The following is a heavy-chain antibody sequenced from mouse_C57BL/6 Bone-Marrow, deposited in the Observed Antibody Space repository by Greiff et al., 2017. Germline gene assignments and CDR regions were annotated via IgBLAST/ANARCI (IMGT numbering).Heavy chain of an antibody. J-gene: IGHJ3*01. Sequence: EVQLQQSGPELVKPGASVKISCKASGYTFTDYYMNWVKQSHGKSLEWIGDINPNNGGTSYNQKFKGKATLTVDKSSSTAYMELRSLTSEDSAVYYCARYKSNYDWFAYWGQGTLVTVAA. CDR3: ARYKSNYDWFAY. D-gene: IGHD2-5*01. V-gene: IGHV1-26*01. CDR2: INPNNGGT. CDR1: GYTFTDYY.